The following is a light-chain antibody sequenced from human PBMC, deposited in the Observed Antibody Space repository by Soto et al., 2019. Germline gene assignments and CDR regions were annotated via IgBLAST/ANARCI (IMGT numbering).Light chain of an antibody. Sequence: EIVLTQSPGTLSLSPGERATLSCRASQSVRGNYLAWYQQKPGQAPRLLIYGASRRATGIPDRFSGSGSGTDFTLTISRLEPEDFAVYYCQQYKAYPYTFAQGTKLQIK. CDR1: QSVRGNY. J-gene: IGKJ2*01. CDR2: GAS. V-gene: IGKV3-20*01. CDR3: QQYKAYPYT.